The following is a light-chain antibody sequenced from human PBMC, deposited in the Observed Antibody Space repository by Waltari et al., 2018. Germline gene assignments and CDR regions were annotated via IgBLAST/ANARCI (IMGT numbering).Light chain of an antibody. V-gene: IGKV1-5*03. J-gene: IGKJ2*01. CDR3: QQYKSYPYT. CDR1: QSLATW. Sequence: IQMTQSPSTLSASVGDRVTITCRASQSLATWLAWYQQTPGKAPNLLIYKASTLDTGVPSRFSGSGSGTEFTLTISSLQPDDFATYYCQQYKSYPYTFGQGTKLEIK. CDR2: KAS.